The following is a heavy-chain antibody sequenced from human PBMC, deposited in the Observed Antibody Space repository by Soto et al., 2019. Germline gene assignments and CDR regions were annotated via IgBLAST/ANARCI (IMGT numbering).Heavy chain of an antibody. Sequence: GALRLSCAATGLTFSSYGMHWVRQAPGKGLEWVAVIRYDGSNKYYADSVKGRFTISRDNSKNTLYLQMNSLRAEDTAVYYCARGLITIFGVVIDYYYYYGMDVWGQGTTVTVS. J-gene: IGHJ6*02. CDR2: IRYDGSNK. D-gene: IGHD3-3*01. CDR3: ARGLITIFGVVIDYYYYYGMDV. CDR1: GLTFSSYG. V-gene: IGHV3-33*01.